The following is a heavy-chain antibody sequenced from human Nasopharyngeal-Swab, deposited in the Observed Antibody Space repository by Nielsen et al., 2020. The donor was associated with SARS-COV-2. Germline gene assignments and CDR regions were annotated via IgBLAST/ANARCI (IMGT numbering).Heavy chain of an antibody. CDR3: ARDLKGSGSYYNPILDY. Sequence: VRQMPGKGLEWVSYISSSSSTMYYADSVKGRFTISRDNAKNSLYLQMNSLRDEDTAVYYCARDLKGSGSYYNPILDYWGQGTLVTVSS. D-gene: IGHD3-10*01. CDR2: ISSSSSTM. J-gene: IGHJ4*02. V-gene: IGHV3-48*02.